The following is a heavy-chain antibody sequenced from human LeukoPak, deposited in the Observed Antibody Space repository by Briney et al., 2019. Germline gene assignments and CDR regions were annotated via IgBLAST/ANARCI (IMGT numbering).Heavy chain of an antibody. Sequence: SETLSLTCTVSGGSISSGGYYWSWIRRPPGKGLEWIGYIYHSGSTYYNPSLKSRVTISVDRSKNQFSLKLSSVTAADTAVYYCARDRSSTSFSYWGQGTLVTVSS. V-gene: IGHV4-30-2*01. CDR1: GGSISSGGYY. J-gene: IGHJ4*02. D-gene: IGHD2-2*01. CDR2: IYHSGST. CDR3: ARDRSSTSFSY.